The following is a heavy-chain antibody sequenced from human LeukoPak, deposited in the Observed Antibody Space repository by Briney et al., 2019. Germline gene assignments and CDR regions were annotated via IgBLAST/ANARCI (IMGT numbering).Heavy chain of an antibody. J-gene: IGHJ6*03. CDR2: IRYDGSNK. CDR1: GFTFRSYS. V-gene: IGHV3-30*02. Sequence: GGSLRLSCAASGFTFRSYSMHWVRQAPGKGLEWVAFIRYDGSNKYYADSVKGRFTISRDNSKNTLYLQMNSLRAEDTAVYYCAKEGIHMHYYYMDVWGKGTTVTVSS. CDR3: AKEGIHMHYYYMDV. D-gene: IGHD6-13*01.